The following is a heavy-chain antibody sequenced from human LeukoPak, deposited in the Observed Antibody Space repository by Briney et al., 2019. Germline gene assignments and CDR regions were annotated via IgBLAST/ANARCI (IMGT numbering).Heavy chain of an antibody. Sequence: GGCLRLSCAASGFTFSSYGMHWVRQAPGKGLEWVAVISYDGSNKYYADSVKGRFTISRDNSKNTLYLQMNSLRAEDTAVYYCAKALGSGSYRPDDAFDIWGQGTMVTVSS. CDR1: GFTFSSYG. J-gene: IGHJ3*02. D-gene: IGHD3-10*01. V-gene: IGHV3-30*18. CDR3: AKALGSGSYRPDDAFDI. CDR2: ISYDGSNK.